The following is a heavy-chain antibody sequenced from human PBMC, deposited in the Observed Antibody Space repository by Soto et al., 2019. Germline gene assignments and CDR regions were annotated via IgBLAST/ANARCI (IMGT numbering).Heavy chain of an antibody. CDR2: ISSSSSYI. Sequence: PGGSLRLSCAASGFTFSSYSMNWVRQAPGKGLEWVSSISSSSSYIYYADSVKGRFTISRDNAKNSLYLQMNSLRAEDTAVYYCARVPLTYSSSWSPDPIDYWGQGTLVTVSS. CDR1: GFTFSSYS. V-gene: IGHV3-21*01. D-gene: IGHD6-13*01. CDR3: ARVPLTYSSSWSPDPIDY. J-gene: IGHJ4*02.